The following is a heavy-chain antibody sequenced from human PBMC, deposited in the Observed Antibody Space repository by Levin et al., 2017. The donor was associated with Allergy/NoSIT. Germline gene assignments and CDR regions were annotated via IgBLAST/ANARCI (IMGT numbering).Heavy chain of an antibody. CDR2: ISYDGSNK. CDR1: GFTFSSYA. Sequence: GESLKISCAASGFTFSSYAMHWVRQAPGKGLEWVAVISYDGSNKYYADSVKGRFTISRDNSKNTLYLQMNSLRAEDTAVYYCARGTTLRYFDWSPVFDYWGQGTLVTVSS. D-gene: IGHD3-9*01. J-gene: IGHJ4*02. V-gene: IGHV3-30-3*01. CDR3: ARGTTLRYFDWSPVFDY.